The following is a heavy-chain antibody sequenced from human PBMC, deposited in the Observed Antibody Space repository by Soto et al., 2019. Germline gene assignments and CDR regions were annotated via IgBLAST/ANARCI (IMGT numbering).Heavy chain of an antibody. CDR2: INAGNGNT. D-gene: IGHD3-10*01. CDR3: ARVGFGELNYYYYGMDV. V-gene: IGHV1-3*01. CDR1: GYTFTSYA. Sequence: ASVKVSCKASGYTFTSYAMHWVRQAPGQRLEWMGWINAGNGNTKYSQKFQGRVTITRDTSASTAYMELSSLRSEDTAVYYCARVGFGELNYYYYGMDVWGQGTTVTVSS. J-gene: IGHJ6*02.